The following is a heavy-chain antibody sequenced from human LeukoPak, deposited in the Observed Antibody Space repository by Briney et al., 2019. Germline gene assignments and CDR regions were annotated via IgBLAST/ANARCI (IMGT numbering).Heavy chain of an antibody. CDR2: INPNSGGT. CDR1: GYTFTGYY. D-gene: IGHD2-15*01. CDR3: ARAHCSGGSCYGEWFDP. Sequence: ASVKVSCKASGYTFTGYYMHWVRQAPGQGLEWMGWINPNSGGTNYAQKFQGWVTMTRDTSISTAYMELSRLRSDDTAVYYCARAHCSGGSCYGEWFDPWGQGTLVTVSS. V-gene: IGHV1-2*04. J-gene: IGHJ5*02.